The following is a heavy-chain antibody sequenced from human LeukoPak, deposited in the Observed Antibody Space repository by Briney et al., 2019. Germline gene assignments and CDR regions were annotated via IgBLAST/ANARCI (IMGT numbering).Heavy chain of an antibody. CDR2: ISSSSDFK. V-gene: IGHV3-21*01. Sequence: GESLSLSCAASEFTFSTYNMNWVRQAPGKGLEWVSSISSSSDFKYYADSVKGRFTISRDNAKNSLYLQMNSLRAEDTAVYYCASKKDSTSWRWGQGTTVTVSS. D-gene: IGHD6-13*01. J-gene: IGHJ6*02. CDR1: EFTFSTYN. CDR3: ASKKDSTSWR.